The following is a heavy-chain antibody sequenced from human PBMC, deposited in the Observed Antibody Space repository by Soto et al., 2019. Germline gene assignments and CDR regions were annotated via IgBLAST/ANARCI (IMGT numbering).Heavy chain of an antibody. V-gene: IGHV3-21*01. D-gene: IGHD3-22*01. Sequence: EVQLVDSGGGLVKPGGSLRLSCAASGFTFSRYSMNWVRQAPGQGLECVSSISSSSSYIYYADSVKCRFTISRDNDKNSLYLQMNSLRAEDTAVYYCARLTYYDSSGYYCYWGQGTLVTVSS. CDR2: ISSSSSYI. J-gene: IGHJ4*02. CDR1: GFTFSRYS. CDR3: ARLTYYDSSGYYCY.